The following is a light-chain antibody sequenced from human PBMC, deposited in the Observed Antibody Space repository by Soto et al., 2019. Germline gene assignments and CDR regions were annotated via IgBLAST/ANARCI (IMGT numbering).Light chain of an antibody. CDR1: QTISSY. CDR2: AAS. Sequence: ETQVTQSPSSLSAYIGDMVTITCRASQTISSYLNWYQQKPGKAPKLLIYAASSLQSGVPSRFSGSGSGTDFTLTISSLQPEDFATYYCQQSYSTPLTFGGGSIVDVK. V-gene: IGKV1-39*01. J-gene: IGKJ4*01. CDR3: QQSYSTPLT.